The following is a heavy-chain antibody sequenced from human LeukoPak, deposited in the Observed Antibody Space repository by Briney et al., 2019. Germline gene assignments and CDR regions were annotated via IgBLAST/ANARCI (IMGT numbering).Heavy chain of an antibody. CDR3: ARARGCSGGNCYSEY. D-gene: IGHD2-15*01. V-gene: IGHV7-4-1*01. CDR1: GYTFTTYA. Sequence: GASVKVSCKASGYTFTTYAMNWVRQAPGQGREWMGWINTNTGNPTYAQGFTGRFVFSLDTSVSTADLQIYSLQSEDTAVYYCARARGCSGGNCYSEYWGQGTLVTVAS. J-gene: IGHJ4*02. CDR2: INTNTGNP.